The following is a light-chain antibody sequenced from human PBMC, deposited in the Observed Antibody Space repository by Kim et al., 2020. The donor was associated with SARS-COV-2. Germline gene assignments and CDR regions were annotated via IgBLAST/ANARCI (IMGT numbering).Light chain of an antibody. CDR1: QGISSW. Sequence: SASVRDRVTVTCRARQGISSWLAWYQLKPGKAPRLLIYSASSLQSRFPSRFSGSGSRTDFTLTISSLQPKDVATYYCQQANSFPYSFGQGTKLEI. V-gene: IGKV1-12*01. CDR2: SAS. CDR3: QQANSFPYS. J-gene: IGKJ2*03.